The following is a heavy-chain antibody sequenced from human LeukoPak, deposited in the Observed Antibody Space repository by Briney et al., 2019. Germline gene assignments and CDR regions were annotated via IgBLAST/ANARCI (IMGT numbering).Heavy chain of an antibody. CDR1: GFTFSSYA. Sequence: PGGSLRLSCAASGFTFSSYAMHWVGQAPGKGLEWVAVISYDGSNKYYADSVKGRFTISRDNSKNTLYLQMNSLRAEDTAVYYCASGDRKWEPNAFDIWGQGTMVTVSS. J-gene: IGHJ3*02. CDR2: ISYDGSNK. CDR3: ASGDRKWEPNAFDI. V-gene: IGHV3-30-3*01. D-gene: IGHD1-26*01.